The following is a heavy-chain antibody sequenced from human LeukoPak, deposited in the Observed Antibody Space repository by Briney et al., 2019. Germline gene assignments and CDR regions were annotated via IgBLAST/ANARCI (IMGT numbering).Heavy chain of an antibody. J-gene: IGHJ4*02. CDR3: AKDVVWYGSSTSCSSPGY. CDR2: IRYDGSNK. V-gene: IGHV3-30*02. D-gene: IGHD2-2*01. CDR1: GFTFSSYG. Sequence: PGGSLRLSCAASGFTFSSYGMHWVRQAPGKGLEWVAFIRYDGSNKYYADSVKGRFTISRDNSKSTLYLQMNSLRPEDTAVYYCAKDVVWYGSSTSCSSPGYWGQGSLVTVSS.